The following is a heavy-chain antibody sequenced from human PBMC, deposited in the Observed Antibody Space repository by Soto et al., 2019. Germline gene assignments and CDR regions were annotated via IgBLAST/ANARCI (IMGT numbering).Heavy chain of an antibody. CDR3: ARPTLQSYYDSSGYYWGFHY. Sequence: VKVSCKASGGTFSSYAISWVRQAPGQGLEWMGGIIPIFGTANYAQKFQGRVTITADESTSTAYMELSSLRSEDTAVYYCARPTLQSYYDSSGYYWGFHYWGQGTLVTVSS. V-gene: IGHV1-69*13. J-gene: IGHJ4*02. CDR2: IIPIFGTA. D-gene: IGHD3-22*01. CDR1: GGTFSSYA.